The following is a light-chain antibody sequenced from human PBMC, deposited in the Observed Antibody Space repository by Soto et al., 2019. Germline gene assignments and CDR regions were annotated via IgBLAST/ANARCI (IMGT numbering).Light chain of an antibody. J-gene: IGKJ4*01. CDR3: QQRDDWVS. CDR1: QSVSSTY. CDR2: SSS. Sequence: ELVLTQSPGTLSLSPGDRATLSCRASQSVSSTYLAWYQQRPGQAPRPLIYSSSSRASGIPDRFSGSGSGTDFTLTISRLEPEDFAVYYCQQRDDWVSFGGGTKVDI. V-gene: IGKV3D-20*02.